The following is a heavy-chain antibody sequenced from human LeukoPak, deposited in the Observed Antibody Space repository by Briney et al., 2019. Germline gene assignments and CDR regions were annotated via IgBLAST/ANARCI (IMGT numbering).Heavy chain of an antibody. CDR3: ARDRGYYGSGGISH. D-gene: IGHD3-10*01. CDR1: GFTFSSYA. CDR2: ISYDGSNK. Sequence: HPGGSLRLSCAASGFTFSSYAMHWVRQAPGKGLEWVAVISYDGSNKYYADPVKGRFTISRDNSKNTLYLQMNSLRAEDTAVYYCARDRGYYGSGGISHWGQGTLVTVSS. V-gene: IGHV3-30-3*01. J-gene: IGHJ4*02.